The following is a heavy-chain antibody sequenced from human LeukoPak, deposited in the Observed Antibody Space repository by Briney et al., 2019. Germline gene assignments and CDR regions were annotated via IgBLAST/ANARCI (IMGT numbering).Heavy chain of an antibody. Sequence: PGGSLRLSCAASGFTFIDAWMTWVRQAPGKGLEWIGEINHSGSTNYNPSLKSRVTISVDTSKNQFSLKLSSVTAADTAVYYCARGYYRFVYWGQGTLVTVSS. J-gene: IGHJ4*02. D-gene: IGHD2/OR15-2a*01. V-gene: IGHV4-34*01. CDR1: GFTFIDAW. CDR3: ARGYYRFVY. CDR2: INHSGST.